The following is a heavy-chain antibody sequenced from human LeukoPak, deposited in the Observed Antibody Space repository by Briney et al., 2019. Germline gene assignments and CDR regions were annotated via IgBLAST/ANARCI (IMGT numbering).Heavy chain of an antibody. D-gene: IGHD6-13*01. CDR1: GFTFSSYG. V-gene: IGHV3-30*18. CDR3: AKDQGYSSSWYGLIDY. CDR2: TSYDGSNK. J-gene: IGHJ4*02. Sequence: GGSLRLSCAASGFTFSSYGMHWVRQAPGKGLEWVAVTSYDGSNKYYADSVKGRFTISRDNSKNTLYLQMNSLRAEDTAVYYCAKDQGYSSSWYGLIDYWGQGTLVTVSS.